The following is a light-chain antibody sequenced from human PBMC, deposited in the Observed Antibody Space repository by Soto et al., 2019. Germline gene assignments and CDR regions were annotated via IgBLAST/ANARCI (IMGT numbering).Light chain of an antibody. CDR3: SSYTTSSTYV. V-gene: IGLV2-14*01. J-gene: IGLJ1*01. CDR1: SSDVGGYNY. Sequence: QSVLTQPASVSGSPGQSIAISCTGTSSDVGGYNYVSWYQQVPGKAPKLMIYDVGNRPAGVSNRFSGTKSGNTASLTISGLQAEDEAEYYCSSYTTSSTYVLGTGTKVTVL. CDR2: DVG.